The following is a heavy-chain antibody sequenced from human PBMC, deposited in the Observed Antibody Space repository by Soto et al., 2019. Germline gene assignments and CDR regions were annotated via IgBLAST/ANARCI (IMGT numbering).Heavy chain of an antibody. J-gene: IGHJ4*02. CDR1: GFSFSRYG. V-gene: IGHV3-30*18. D-gene: IGHD1-1*01. CDR2: ISWDGLAQ. CDR3: AKETIQVGGPNYFDY. Sequence: VQLVESGGGVVQPGRSLRLLCEASGFSFSRYGMHWVRQAPGMGLEWVAVISWDGLAQYYADSVKGRFTISRDNSQSTLYLHRNSLRTEDTAIYYCAKETIQVGGPNYFDYWGQGALVTVSS.